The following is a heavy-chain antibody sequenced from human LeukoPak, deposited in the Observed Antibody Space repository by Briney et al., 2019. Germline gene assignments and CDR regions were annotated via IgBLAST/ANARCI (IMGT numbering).Heavy chain of an antibody. CDR3: SRESGAFCPFGY. V-gene: IGHV4/OR15-8*02. D-gene: IGHD1-26*01. J-gene: IGHJ4*02. Sequence: PSETLSLTCGVSGGSIRTTNWWSWVRQPPGQGLEWIGEISLSGQTNYNPSLNGRVTMSLDESRNQLSLNLASVTAADTARYYCSRESGAFCPFGYWGQGTLVIVPP. CDR1: GGSIRTTNW. CDR2: ISLSGQT.